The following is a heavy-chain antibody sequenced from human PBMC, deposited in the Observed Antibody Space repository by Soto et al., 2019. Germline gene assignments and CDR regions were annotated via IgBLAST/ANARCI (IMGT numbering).Heavy chain of an antibody. V-gene: IGHV3-23*01. J-gene: IGHJ4*02. D-gene: IGHD3-22*01. CDR3: AEIDHDSSGYLHR. CDR1: GFTFSSYA. Sequence: GGSLRLSCAASGFTFSSYAMIWVRQAPGKGLEWVSAISGSGGSTYYADSVKGRFTISRDNSKNTLYLQMNSLRAEDTAVYYCAEIDHDSSGYLHRWGQGTLVTVSS. CDR2: ISGSGGST.